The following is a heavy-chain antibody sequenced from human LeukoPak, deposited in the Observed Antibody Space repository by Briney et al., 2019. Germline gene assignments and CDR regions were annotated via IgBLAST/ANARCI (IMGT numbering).Heavy chain of an antibody. Sequence: GGSLRLSCAASGFTFRNFSMNWVRQAPGKGLEWLSYISSTSTITYDADSVRGRSTISRDNAKNSLDLQMNSLRAEDTAVYYCARGGPMVRGIIYYFDYWGPGTRVTVSS. CDR1: GFTFRNFS. CDR2: ISSTSTIT. CDR3: ARGGPMVRGIIYYFDY. D-gene: IGHD3-10*01. J-gene: IGHJ4*02. V-gene: IGHV3-48*01.